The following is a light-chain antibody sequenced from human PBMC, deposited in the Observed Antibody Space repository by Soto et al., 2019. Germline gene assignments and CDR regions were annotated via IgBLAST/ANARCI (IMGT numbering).Light chain of an antibody. V-gene: IGKV3-20*01. CDR2: GAS. J-gene: IGKJ4*01. Sequence: EIVMTQSPATLSVSPGERVTLSCRASQSVSSNLVWYHQKPGQAPRLLIYGASNRASGIPDRFSGSGSGTDFTLTISRLEPEDSAVYYCQQYGRSPLTFGGGTKVDIK. CDR1: QSVSSN. CDR3: QQYGRSPLT.